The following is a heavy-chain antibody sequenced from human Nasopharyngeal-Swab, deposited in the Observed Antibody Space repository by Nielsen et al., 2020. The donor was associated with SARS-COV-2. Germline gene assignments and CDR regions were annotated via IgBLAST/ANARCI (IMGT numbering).Heavy chain of an antibody. CDR3: ATLSSSWYEYYFDY. D-gene: IGHD6-13*01. Sequence: GSLRLSCTVSGGSISSSTYYWAWIRQPPGKGLEWIGSIYYGGSTYYNPSLKSRVTISIDTSKNQFSLKLSSVTAADTAVYYCATLSSSWYEYYFDYWGQGTLVTVSS. CDR1: GGSISSSTYY. CDR2: IYYGGST. V-gene: IGHV4-39*01. J-gene: IGHJ4*02.